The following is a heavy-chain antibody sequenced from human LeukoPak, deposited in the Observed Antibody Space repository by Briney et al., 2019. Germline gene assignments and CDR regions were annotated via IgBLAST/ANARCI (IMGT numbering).Heavy chain of an antibody. CDR2: IKQDGSEK. Sequence: GGSLRLSCAASGFTFSNYWMSWARLAPGKGLEWVANIKQDGSEKYCVDSVKGRFTISRDNAKNSLYLQMNSLRAEDTAVYYCARANEGYSFDYWGQGTLVTVSS. J-gene: IGHJ4*02. CDR3: ARANEGYSFDY. D-gene: IGHD1-1*01. CDR1: GFTFSNYW. V-gene: IGHV3-7*05.